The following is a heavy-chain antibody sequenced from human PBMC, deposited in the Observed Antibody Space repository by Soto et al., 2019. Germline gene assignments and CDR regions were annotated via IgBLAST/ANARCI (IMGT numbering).Heavy chain of an antibody. D-gene: IGHD4-17*01. Sequence: EVQLLESGGGLVQPGGSLRLSCAASGLTFNTYAMSWVRQAPGEGLEWVSGIGGGTGATYNADSVKGRFIISRDNSKNTLYLQMNNLRVEDTAVYYCAKNAMSTVTRRGQYFDSWGQGTLVTVSS. CDR1: GLTFNTYA. CDR2: IGGGTGAT. V-gene: IGHV3-23*01. CDR3: AKNAMSTVTRRGQYFDS. J-gene: IGHJ4*02.